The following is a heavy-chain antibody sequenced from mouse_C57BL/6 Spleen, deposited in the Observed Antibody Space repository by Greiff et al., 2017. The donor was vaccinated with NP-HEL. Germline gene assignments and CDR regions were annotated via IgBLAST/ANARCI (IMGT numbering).Heavy chain of an antibody. D-gene: IGHD1-1*01. Sequence: QVQLQQSGPELVKPGASVKISCKASGYAFSSSWMNWVKQRPGKGLEWIGRIYPGDGDTNYNGKFKGKATLTAAKSSSTAYMQLSSLTSEDSAVYFCARRPYYYGSSFLFDYWGQGTTLTVSS. CDR2: IYPGDGDT. CDR3: ARRPYYYGSSFLFDY. J-gene: IGHJ2*01. CDR1: GYAFSSSW. V-gene: IGHV1-82*01.